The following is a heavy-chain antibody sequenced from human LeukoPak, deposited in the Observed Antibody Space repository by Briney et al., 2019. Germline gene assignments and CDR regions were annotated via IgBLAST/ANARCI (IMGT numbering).Heavy chain of an antibody. CDR1: GVTVSSYW. J-gene: IGHJ3*02. CDR3: ARDWGEGFFSMAFDI. V-gene: IGHV3-7*05. Sequence: GGSLRLSCAASGVTVSSYWMSWVSQAPGKGLEWVATIKEDGSEKYYVDSVKGRFTISRDNAENSLYLQMNSLRAEDTAVYYCARDWGEGFFSMAFDIWGQGTMVTVSS. D-gene: IGHD3-16*01. CDR2: IKEDGSEK.